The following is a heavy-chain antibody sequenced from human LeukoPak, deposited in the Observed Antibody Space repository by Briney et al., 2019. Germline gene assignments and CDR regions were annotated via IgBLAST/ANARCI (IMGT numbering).Heavy chain of an antibody. CDR3: AILGTYYDSSGYFDY. J-gene: IGHJ4*02. D-gene: IGHD3-22*01. V-gene: IGHV3-30*03. Sequence: RGSLRLSCAASGFTLSTYGMHWVRQAPGKGLEWVAVISSDGSNKFYADSVKGRFTISRDNSKNTLYLQMNSLRAEDTAVYYCAILGTYYDSSGYFDYWGQGTLVTVSS. CDR1: GFTLSTYG. CDR2: ISSDGSNK.